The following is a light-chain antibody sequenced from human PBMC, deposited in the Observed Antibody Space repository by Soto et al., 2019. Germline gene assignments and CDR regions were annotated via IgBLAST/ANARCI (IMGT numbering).Light chain of an antibody. CDR3: QQYNNWPYT. Sequence: EIVMTQSPATLSVSPGERATLSCRASQSVSSNLAWYQQKPGQAPRLLIYGASTRATGIPARFSGSGSGTDLTLTISSLQSEVFAVYYFQQYNNWPYTFGRGTKLEIK. J-gene: IGKJ2*01. CDR1: QSVSSN. CDR2: GAS. V-gene: IGKV3-15*01.